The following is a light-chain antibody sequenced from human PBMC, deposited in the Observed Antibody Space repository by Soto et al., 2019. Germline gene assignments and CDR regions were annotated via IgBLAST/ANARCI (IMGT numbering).Light chain of an antibody. V-gene: IGKV3-11*01. Sequence: EIVLTQSPATLSLSPGERATLSCRASQSINRYLAWYQQKPGQAPRLLIYDASNRATGIPARFSGSGSGTDFTPTISGLELEDFAVYYCQQRSNWPGTFGQGTKVEIK. CDR2: DAS. CDR3: QQRSNWPGT. CDR1: QSINRY. J-gene: IGKJ1*01.